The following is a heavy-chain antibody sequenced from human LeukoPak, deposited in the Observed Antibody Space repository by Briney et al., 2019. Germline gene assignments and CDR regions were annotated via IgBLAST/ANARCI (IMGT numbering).Heavy chain of an antibody. CDR2: IYYSGST. V-gene: IGHV4-39*07. CDR1: GGSISSSNYY. J-gene: IGHJ3*02. Sequence: SETLSLTCTVSGGSISSSNYYWGWTRQPPGKGLEWIGNIYYSGSTYYNPSLKSRVTISVDTSKNQFSLKLSSVTAADTAVYYCARVALRYSRPYDAFDIWGQGTMVTVSS. CDR3: ARVALRYSRPYDAFDI. D-gene: IGHD2-21*01.